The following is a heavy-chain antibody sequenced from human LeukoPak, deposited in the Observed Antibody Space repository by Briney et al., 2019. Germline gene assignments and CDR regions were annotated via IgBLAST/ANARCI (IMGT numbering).Heavy chain of an antibody. Sequence: GGCLRLSCTPSGLSFSSYVMHWVRQAPGKGLECVSAISSNGDSAYYADSVRGRFTISRDNSKNSVYLQLSSLRFEDTAMYYCVKSPHYNDYVFDHWGQGTLVTVSS. V-gene: IGHV3-64*03. CDR3: VKSPHYNDYVFDH. CDR2: ISSNGDSA. CDR1: GLSFSSYV. D-gene: IGHD4/OR15-4a*01. J-gene: IGHJ4*02.